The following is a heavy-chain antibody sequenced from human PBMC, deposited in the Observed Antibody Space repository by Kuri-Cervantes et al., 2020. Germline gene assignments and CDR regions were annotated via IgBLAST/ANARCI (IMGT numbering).Heavy chain of an antibody. CDR2: ISYDGSNK. CDR1: GFTFSSYA. J-gene: IGHJ4*02. CDR3: ARVPDYGDYVDY. V-gene: IGHV3-30-3*01. Sequence: GESLKISCAASGFTFSSYAMHWVRQAPGKGLEGVAVISYDGSNKYYADSVKGRFTISRDNSKNTLYLQMNSLSAEDTAVYYCARVPDYGDYVDYWGQGTLVTVSS. D-gene: IGHD4-17*01.